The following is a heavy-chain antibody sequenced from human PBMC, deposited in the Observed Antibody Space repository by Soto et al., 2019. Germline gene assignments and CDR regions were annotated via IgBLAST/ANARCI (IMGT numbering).Heavy chain of an antibody. V-gene: IGHV4-31*03. Sequence: QVQLQESGPGLVKPSQTLSLTCTVSGGSISSGGYYWSWIRQHPGKGLGWIGYIYYSGTTYYNPSLKSRVTISVDTTKNRFSLKLSSVTAADTAVYYWARGGAYGDYVDYWGQGTLFTVSS. CDR2: IYYSGTT. D-gene: IGHD4-17*01. CDR1: GGSISSGGYY. J-gene: IGHJ4*02. CDR3: ARGGAYGDYVDY.